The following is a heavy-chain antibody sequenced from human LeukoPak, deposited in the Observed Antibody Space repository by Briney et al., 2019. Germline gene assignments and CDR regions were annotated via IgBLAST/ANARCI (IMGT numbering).Heavy chain of an antibody. Sequence: GGSLRLSCAASGFALSTFWMHWVRQAPGKGLVWVSLINSGGSDTLYADSVKGRFTIYRDTAKNTLFLEMNRLRADDMGVYYCARAGSGGSYDCWGQGTLVTVSS. CDR3: ARAGSGGSYDC. CDR1: GFALSTFW. V-gene: IGHV3-74*01. CDR2: INSGGSDT. J-gene: IGHJ4*02. D-gene: IGHD3-10*01.